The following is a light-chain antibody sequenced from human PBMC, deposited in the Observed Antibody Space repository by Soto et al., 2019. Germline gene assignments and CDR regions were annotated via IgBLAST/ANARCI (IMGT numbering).Light chain of an antibody. Sequence: QSALTQPASVSGSPGQSITISCTGTSSDIGSYNYVSWYQHHPGRVPQLLIYDVSYRPSGISNRFSGSKSGNTASLTSSGLKAEDEADYYCSSCTSSSTIFGGGTQLTVL. CDR1: SSDIGSYNY. CDR3: SSCTSSSTI. J-gene: IGLJ2*01. CDR2: DVS. V-gene: IGLV2-14*03.